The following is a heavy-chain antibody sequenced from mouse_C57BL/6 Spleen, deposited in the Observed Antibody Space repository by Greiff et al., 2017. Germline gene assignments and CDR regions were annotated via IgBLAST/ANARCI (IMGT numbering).Heavy chain of an antibody. Sequence: EVMLVESGGGLVKPGGSLKLSCAASGFTFSSYAMSWVRQTPEKRLEWVATISDGGSYTYYPDNVKGRFTISRDTAKNNLYLQMSHLKSEDTAMYYCAREEGYYDYYAMDYWGQGTSGTVSS. D-gene: IGHD2-3*01. CDR2: ISDGGSYT. CDR3: AREEGYYDYYAMDY. CDR1: GFTFSSYA. J-gene: IGHJ4*01. V-gene: IGHV5-4*01.